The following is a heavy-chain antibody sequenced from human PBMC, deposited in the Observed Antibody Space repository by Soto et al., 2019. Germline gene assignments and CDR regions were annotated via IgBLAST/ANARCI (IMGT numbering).Heavy chain of an antibody. V-gene: IGHV3-9*01. J-gene: IGHJ4*02. CDR2: ISWNSGNI. D-gene: IGHD2-2*01. CDR1: AFTFGDYA. Sequence: EVQLVESGGGLVQPGRSLRLSCATSAFTFGDYAMHWVRQAPEKGLEWVSCISWNSGNIVYVDTVEGRFTISRDNAKNSLYLQMHSLSPADTAFYYCAKGYTTSCFAHFDFWGQGALVTVSS. CDR3: AKGYTTSCFAHFDF.